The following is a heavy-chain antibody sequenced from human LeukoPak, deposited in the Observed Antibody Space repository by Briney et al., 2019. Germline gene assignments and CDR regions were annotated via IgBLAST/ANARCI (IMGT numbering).Heavy chain of an antibody. CDR2: ISGSGGST. V-gene: IGHV3-23*01. Sequence: PGGSLRLSCAASGFTFSSYEMSWVRQAPGKGLEWVSAISGSGGSTYYADSVKGRFTISRDNSKNTLYLQMNSLRAEDTAVYYCAKDGYSSSWYLTWFDPWGQGTLVTVSS. CDR1: GFTFSSYE. D-gene: IGHD6-13*01. J-gene: IGHJ5*02. CDR3: AKDGYSSSWYLTWFDP.